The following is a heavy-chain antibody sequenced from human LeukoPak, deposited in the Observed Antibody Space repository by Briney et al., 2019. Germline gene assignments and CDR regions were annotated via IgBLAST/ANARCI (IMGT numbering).Heavy chain of an antibody. CDR2: ISGTTLSK. Sequence: PGGSLRLSCAASGFTFSNFAMAWVRQAPGKGLEWVSTISGTTLSKYFADSVKGRFTISRDNSQNTLFLQMNSLTAEDTATYYCVKDRNTVLRGATAPLFDSWGRGILVTVSS. CDR1: GFTFSNFA. V-gene: IGHV3-23*01. D-gene: IGHD3-10*01. CDR3: VKDRNTVLRGATAPLFDS. J-gene: IGHJ4*02.